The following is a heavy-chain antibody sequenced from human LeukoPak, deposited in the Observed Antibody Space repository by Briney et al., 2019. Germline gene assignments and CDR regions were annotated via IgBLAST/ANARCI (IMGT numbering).Heavy chain of an antibody. CDR1: GGSISSGGYY. J-gene: IGHJ6*02. V-gene: IGHV4-31*03. Sequence: SQTLSLTCTVSGGSISSGGYYWSWIRQHPGKGLEWIGYIYHSGSTYYNPSLKSRVTISVDTSKDQLSLMLSSVTAADTAVYYCARDKRRYCGAGSCYYYYGMDVWGQGTTVTVSS. D-gene: IGHD2-15*01. CDR3: ARDKRRYCGAGSCYYYYGMDV. CDR2: IYHSGST.